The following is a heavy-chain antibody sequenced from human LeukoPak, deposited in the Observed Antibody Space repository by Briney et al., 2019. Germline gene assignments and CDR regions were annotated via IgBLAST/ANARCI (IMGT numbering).Heavy chain of an antibody. J-gene: IGHJ4*02. CDR3: ARRAGAYLHPYDY. CDR2: IYSDNT. Sequence: GGSLRLSCTVSGFTVSTNSMSWVRQAPGKGLEWVSFIYSDNTHYSDSVKGRFTISRDNSKNTLYLQMNSLRAEDTAVYYCARRAGAYLHPYDYWGQGTLVTVSS. V-gene: IGHV3-53*01. D-gene: IGHD4/OR15-4a*01. CDR1: GFTVSTNS.